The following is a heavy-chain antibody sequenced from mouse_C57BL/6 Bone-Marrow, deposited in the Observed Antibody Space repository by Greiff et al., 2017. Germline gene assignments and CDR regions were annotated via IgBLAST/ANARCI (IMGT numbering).Heavy chain of an antibody. CDR3: ARGYYYGPWYFDV. CDR1: GFTFSDYY. Sequence: EVQRVESGGGLVQPGGSLKLSCAASGFTFSDYYMYWVRQTPEKRLEWVAYISNGGGSTYYPDTVKGRFTISRDNAKNTLYLQMSRLKSEDTAMYYCARGYYYGPWYFDVWGTGTTVTVSS. D-gene: IGHD1-1*01. J-gene: IGHJ1*03. V-gene: IGHV5-12*01. CDR2: ISNGGGST.